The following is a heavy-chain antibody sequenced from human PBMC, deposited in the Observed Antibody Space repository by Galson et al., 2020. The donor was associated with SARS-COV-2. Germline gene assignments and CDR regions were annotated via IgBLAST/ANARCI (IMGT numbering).Heavy chain of an antibody. Sequence: GESLKISCTASGFTFGDYAMSWFRQAPGKGLEWVGFIRSKAYGRTTEYAASVKGRFTISRDDSKSIAYLQMNSLKTEDTAVYYCTRSDFWSGYYYDYWGQGTLVTVSS. CDR3: TRSDFWSGYYYDY. V-gene: IGHV3-49*03. J-gene: IGHJ4*02. D-gene: IGHD3-3*01. CDR1: GFTFGDYA. CDR2: IRSKAYGRTT.